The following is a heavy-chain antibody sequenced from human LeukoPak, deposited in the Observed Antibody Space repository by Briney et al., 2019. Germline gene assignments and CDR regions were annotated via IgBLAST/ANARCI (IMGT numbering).Heavy chain of an antibody. Sequence: SETLSLTCTVSGGSISNYYWSCIRQPAGKGREWIGRISASGNTNYNPSLKSRVTMSVDTSMNLFALKLSSVTAADTAVYYCARQGVATAIDYWGQGTLVTVSS. V-gene: IGHV4-4*07. D-gene: IGHD2-21*02. CDR3: ARQGVATAIDY. CDR1: GGSISNYY. CDR2: ISASGNT. J-gene: IGHJ4*02.